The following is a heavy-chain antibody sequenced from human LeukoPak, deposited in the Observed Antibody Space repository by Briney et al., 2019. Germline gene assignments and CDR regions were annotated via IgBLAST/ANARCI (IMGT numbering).Heavy chain of an antibody. CDR2: VADDGNHK. CDR1: GFTLRSYG. CDR3: AREAAWGQWYFDY. V-gene: IGHV3-30*03. Sequence: GGSLRLSCAASGFTLRSYGMHWVRQAPGKGLEWVAVVADDGNHKVYADSAKGRFTIYRDNSKNTLYLQMDSLRAEDTAVYYCAREAAWGQWYFDYWGQGTLVTVSS. D-gene: IGHD2-15*01. J-gene: IGHJ4*02.